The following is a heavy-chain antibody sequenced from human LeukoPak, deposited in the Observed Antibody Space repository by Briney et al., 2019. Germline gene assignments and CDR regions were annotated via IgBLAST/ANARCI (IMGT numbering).Heavy chain of an antibody. CDR1: GDSISAYH. CDR2: MQSTGNS. CDR3: ARATQAYWYFDF. Sequence: SETLSLTCSVSGDSISAYHWNWIRKPPGRGLEWIGYMQSTGNSNYNPSLRSRVTMFVDTSKNQVALILRSVTAEDTAVYHCARATQAYWYFDFWGRGTLVTVSS. J-gene: IGHJ2*01. V-gene: IGHV4-59*01.